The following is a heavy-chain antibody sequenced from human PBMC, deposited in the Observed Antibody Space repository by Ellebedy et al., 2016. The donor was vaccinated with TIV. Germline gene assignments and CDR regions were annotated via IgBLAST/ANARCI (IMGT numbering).Heavy chain of an antibody. V-gene: IGHV4-4*08. CDR3: VREWSGFDF. CDR1: GGSIKNYY. CDR2: IYKSGST. D-gene: IGHD2-15*01. Sequence: SETLSLXXSVSGGSIKNYYWSWIRQPPGKGLEWIGYIYKSGSTNYNASLKSRVTMSIDTSKNQFSLRLTSVTPDDTAVYYCVREWSGFDFWGQGAMVTVSS. J-gene: IGHJ3*01.